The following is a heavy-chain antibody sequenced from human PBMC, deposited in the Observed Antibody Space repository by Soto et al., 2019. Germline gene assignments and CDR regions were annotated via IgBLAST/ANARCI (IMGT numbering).Heavy chain of an antibody. CDR2: IIPIFGTA. J-gene: IGHJ4*02. D-gene: IGHD6-13*01. V-gene: IGHV1-69*13. Sequence: ASVKVSCKASGGTFSSYAISWVGQAPGQGLEWMGGIIPIFGTANYAQKFQGRVTITADESTSTAYMELSSLRSEDTAVYYCARLAGYSSSGGGDYWGQGTMVTVSS. CDR3: ARLAGYSSSGGGDY. CDR1: GGTFSSYA.